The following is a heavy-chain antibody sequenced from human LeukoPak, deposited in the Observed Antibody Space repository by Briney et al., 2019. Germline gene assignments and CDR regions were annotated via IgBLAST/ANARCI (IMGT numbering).Heavy chain of an antibody. Sequence: GASVNVSCKSSVFTFTNDGIHWVRQASGQRLEGMGWINTCNSNTKYLQKFQGRVTITRDTSASTVYMELSSLRSEDTAVYYCAREGLSVVVAAGNTTYYYYGMDVWGKGSTATVYS. V-gene: IGHV1-3*04. J-gene: IGHJ6*04. CDR2: INTCNSNT. CDR1: VFTFTNDG. CDR3: AREGLSVVVAAGNTTYYYYGMDV. D-gene: IGHD2-15*01.